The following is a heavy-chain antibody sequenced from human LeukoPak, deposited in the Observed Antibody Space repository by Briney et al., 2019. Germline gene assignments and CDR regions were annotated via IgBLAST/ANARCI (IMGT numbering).Heavy chain of an antibody. Sequence: GGSLRLSCAASGCTFSSYEMNWFRQPPGRGLEWGSYIISSGSTIYYADSVKGRFTISRDNSKNSLYLQMNSLTAEDTAVYYCARAGSGRSPDWFDPWGQGTLVTVSS. CDR2: IISSGSTI. D-gene: IGHD1-26*01. V-gene: IGHV3-48*03. J-gene: IGHJ5*02. CDR3: ARAGSGRSPDWFDP. CDR1: GCTFSSYE.